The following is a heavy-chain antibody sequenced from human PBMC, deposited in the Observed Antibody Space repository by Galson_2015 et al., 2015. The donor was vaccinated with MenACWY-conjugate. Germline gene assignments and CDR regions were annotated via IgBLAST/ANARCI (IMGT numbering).Heavy chain of an antibody. Sequence: SLRLSCAASGFEFSTYAMSWVRQAPGKGLEWVSTISGSDDRTYYADSLKGRLTISADKSITTAYLQWSSLRASDTAMYYCARHNIAESSAWYGDPWGQGTLVTVSS. CDR1: GFEFSTYA. D-gene: IGHD6-19*01. V-gene: IGHV3-23*01. J-gene: IGHJ5*02. CDR2: ISGSDDRT. CDR3: ARHNIAESSAWYGDP.